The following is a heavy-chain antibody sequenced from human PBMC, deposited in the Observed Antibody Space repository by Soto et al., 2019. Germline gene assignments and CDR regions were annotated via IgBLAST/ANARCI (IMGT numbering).Heavy chain of an antibody. Sequence: EVQLLESGGGLVQPGGSLRLSCAASGFTFSSYAMSWVRQTPGKGLEWVSGVSGSGGSTYCADSVKGRFTISRDNSKNTLYLQMNSLRAEDTAVYYCAKADGYYDSSVYSSVDVWGLGTTVTVSS. D-gene: IGHD3-22*01. CDR2: VSGSGGST. J-gene: IGHJ6*02. V-gene: IGHV3-23*01. CDR3: AKADGYYDSSVYSSVDV. CDR1: GFTFSSYA.